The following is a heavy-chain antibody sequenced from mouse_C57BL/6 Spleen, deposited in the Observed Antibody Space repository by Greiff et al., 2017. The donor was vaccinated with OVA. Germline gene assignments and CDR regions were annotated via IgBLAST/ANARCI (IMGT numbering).Heavy chain of an antibody. CDR3: ARYISYGSSYWYFDV. Sequence: EVKLMESGPGLAKPSQTLSLTCSVTGYSITSDYWNWIRKFPGNKLEYMGYISYSGSTYYNPSLKSRISITRDTSKNQYYLQLNSVTTEDTATYYCARYISYGSSYWYFDVWGTGTTVTVSS. J-gene: IGHJ1*03. CDR2: ISYSGST. D-gene: IGHD1-1*01. V-gene: IGHV3-8*01. CDR1: GYSITSDY.